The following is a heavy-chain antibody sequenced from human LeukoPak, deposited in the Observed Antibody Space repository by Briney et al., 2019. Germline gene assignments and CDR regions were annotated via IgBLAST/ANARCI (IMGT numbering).Heavy chain of an antibody. CDR3: ARGGGTMIVVVTPDAFDI. J-gene: IGHJ3*02. Sequence: GASVKVSCKASGGTFSSYTISWVRQAPGQGLEWMGRIIRILGIANYAQKFQGRVTITADKSTSTAYMELSSLRSEDTAVYYCARGGGTMIVVVTPDAFDIWGQGTMVTVSS. CDR1: GGTFSSYT. CDR2: IIRILGIA. D-gene: IGHD3-22*01. V-gene: IGHV1-69*02.